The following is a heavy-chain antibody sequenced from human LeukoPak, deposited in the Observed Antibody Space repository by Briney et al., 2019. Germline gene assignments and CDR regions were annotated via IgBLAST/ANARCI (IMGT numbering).Heavy chain of an antibody. CDR3: VIDRPHFDY. Sequence: PGGSLRLSCAASGFSFRNRAMSWVRQAPGKGLEWISAINDNGGNTFYAGSVTGRFTISRDNSKNTLYLQMNSLRVEDTAVSYCVIDRPHFDYWGQGTLVTVSS. J-gene: IGHJ4*02. CDR1: GFSFRNRA. CDR2: INDNGGNT. V-gene: IGHV3-23*01.